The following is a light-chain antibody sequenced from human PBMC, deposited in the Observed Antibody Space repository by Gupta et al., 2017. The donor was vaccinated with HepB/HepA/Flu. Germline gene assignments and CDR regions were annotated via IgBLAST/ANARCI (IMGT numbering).Light chain of an antibody. CDR3: NSRDSSGKHVV. CDR2: GIN. Sequence: SSELTQDPAVSVALGQTVRITCQGDSLRSYYASWYQQKPGQAPVLVIHGINNRPSVIPDRFSGSSSEDTASLTISGAQAEDEADYYCNSRDSSGKHVVFGGGTKLTVL. V-gene: IGLV3-19*01. J-gene: IGLJ2*01. CDR1: SLRSYY.